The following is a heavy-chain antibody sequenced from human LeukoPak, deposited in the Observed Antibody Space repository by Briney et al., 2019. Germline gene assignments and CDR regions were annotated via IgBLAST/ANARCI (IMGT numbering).Heavy chain of an antibody. J-gene: IGHJ4*02. CDR1: GFTVGSNY. D-gene: IGHD6-19*01. CDR3: ARAAGGQQWLAPYYFDY. Sequence: GGSLRLSCAASGFTVGSNYMSWVRQAPGKGLEWVSVIYSGGSTYYADSVKGRFTISRDNSKNTLYLQMNSLRAEDTAVYYCARAAGGQQWLAPYYFDYWGQGALVTVSS. CDR2: IYSGGST. V-gene: IGHV3-66*01.